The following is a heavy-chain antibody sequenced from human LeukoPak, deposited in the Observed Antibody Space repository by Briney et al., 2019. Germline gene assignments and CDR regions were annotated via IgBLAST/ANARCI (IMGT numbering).Heavy chain of an antibody. D-gene: IGHD4-23*01. V-gene: IGHV1-69*13. CDR3: ARDLAPDYGGNSFFDY. Sequence: ASVKVSCKASGGTFSSYAISWVRQAPGQGLEWMGGIIPIFGTANYAQKFQGRVTITADESTSTAYMELSSLRSEDTAVYYCARDLAPDYGGNSFFDYWGQGTLVTVSS. CDR2: IIPIFGTA. J-gene: IGHJ4*02. CDR1: GGTFSSYA.